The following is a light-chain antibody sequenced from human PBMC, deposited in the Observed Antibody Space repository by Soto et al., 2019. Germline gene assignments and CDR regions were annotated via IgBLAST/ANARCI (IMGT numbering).Light chain of an antibody. Sequence: EIVMTQSPATLSVSPGERATLSCRASQTIRSNLGWYQLKPGQAPRLLIYGASTRATGIPARFSGSGSGTDFTLTVSSLQSEDFAVYYCQQYDSWPLTFGGGTNVGIK. J-gene: IGKJ4*01. CDR3: QQYDSWPLT. CDR2: GAS. CDR1: QTIRSN. V-gene: IGKV3-15*01.